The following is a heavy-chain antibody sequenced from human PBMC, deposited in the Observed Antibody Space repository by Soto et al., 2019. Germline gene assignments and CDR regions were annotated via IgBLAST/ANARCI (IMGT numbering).Heavy chain of an antibody. CDR3: AKDRYYDFWSTYYPRYFDL. D-gene: IGHD3-3*01. J-gene: IGHJ2*01. V-gene: IGHV3-23*01. CDR1: GFTFSTYA. Sequence: GGSLRLSCAASGFTFSTYAMTWVRQAPGRGLEWVSTMSGGGDKTYYAESVRGRFTVSRDNSKNTLYLQMNSLRAEDTAVYFCAKDRYYDFWSTYYPRYFDLWGRGTLVTVSS. CDR2: MSGGGDKT.